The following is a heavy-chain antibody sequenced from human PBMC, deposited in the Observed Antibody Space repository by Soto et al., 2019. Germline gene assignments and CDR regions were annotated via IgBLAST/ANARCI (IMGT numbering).Heavy chain of an antibody. CDR3: ARQLAYCGGDCFTEPVDY. CDR1: GYTFTSYY. V-gene: IGHV1-2*02. Sequence: QAQLVQSGAEVKKPGASVKVSCEASGYTFTSYYMHWVRQAPGQGLEWMGWINPNSGDTKYAQKFRGRVTMTMDTSITTAYMEVKMLTSDDTAVYYCARQLAYCGGDCFTEPVDYWGQGTLVTVSS. J-gene: IGHJ4*02. D-gene: IGHD2-21*02. CDR2: INPNSGDT.